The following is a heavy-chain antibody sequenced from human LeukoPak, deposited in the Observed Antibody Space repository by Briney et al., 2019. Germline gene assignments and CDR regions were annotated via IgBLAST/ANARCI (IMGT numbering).Heavy chain of an antibody. CDR3: ARVGVGSSWSSRAADAFDI. CDR1: GGSISSYY. CDR2: IYYSGST. J-gene: IGHJ3*02. V-gene: IGHV4-59*01. D-gene: IGHD6-13*01. Sequence: PSETLSLTCTASGGSISSYYWSWIRQPPGKGLEWIGYIYYSGSTNYNPSLKSRVTISVDTSKNQFSLKLSSVTAADTAAYYCARVGVGSSWSSRAADAFDIWGQGTMVTVSS.